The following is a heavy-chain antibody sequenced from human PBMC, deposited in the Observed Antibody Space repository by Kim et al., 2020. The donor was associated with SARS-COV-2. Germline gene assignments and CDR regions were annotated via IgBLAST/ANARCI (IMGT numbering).Heavy chain of an antibody. CDR1: GYTFTSYG. D-gene: IGHD3-3*01. Sequence: ASVKVSCKASGYTFTSYGISWVRQAPGQGLEWMGWISAYNGNTNYAQKLQGRVTMTTDTSTSTAYMELRSLRSDDTAVYYCARVGTHSEAGYSGFLEWPEKIYYYYYGMDVWGQGTTVTVSS. V-gene: IGHV1-18*01. CDR2: ISAYNGNT. CDR3: ARVGTHSEAGYSGFLEWPEKIYYYYYGMDV. J-gene: IGHJ6*02.